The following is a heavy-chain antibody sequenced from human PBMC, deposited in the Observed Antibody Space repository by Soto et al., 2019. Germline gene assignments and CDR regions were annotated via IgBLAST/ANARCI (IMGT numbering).Heavy chain of an antibody. CDR1: GDSISSRSYY. CDR2: IYYSGST. Sequence: PSETLSLTCTVTGDSISSRSYYWGWIRQPPGKGLEWIGSIYYSGSTYNNPSLRSRVSMSIDTSKDQFSLKLKSVTAADTALYFCARQRTSVVTQAYFDVWGQVALGPVSS. J-gene: IGHJ4*02. D-gene: IGHD2-21*02. CDR3: ARQRTSVVTQAYFDV. V-gene: IGHV4-39*01.